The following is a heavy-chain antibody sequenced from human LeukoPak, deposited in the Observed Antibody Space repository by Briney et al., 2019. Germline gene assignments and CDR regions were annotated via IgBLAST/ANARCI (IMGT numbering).Heavy chain of an antibody. CDR2: IDADGSST. J-gene: IGHJ4*02. V-gene: IGHV3-74*01. CDR1: GLTFSNYW. Sequence: PGGSLRLSCGASGLTFSNYWMHWVRQVPGKGLVWVARIDADGSSTSYADSVQGRFTISRDNAKKTLYLQMNSLRVEDTAVYYCATVFDFWGQGTLVTVSS. CDR3: ATVFDF.